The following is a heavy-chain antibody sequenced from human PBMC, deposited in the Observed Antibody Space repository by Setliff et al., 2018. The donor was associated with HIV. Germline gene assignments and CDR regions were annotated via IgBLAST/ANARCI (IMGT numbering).Heavy chain of an antibody. CDR2: VFYNGDT. CDR3: ARQMTIPGVAVTPVDY. Sequence: SETLSLTCTVSGGSISSYYWTWIRQPPGRGLEWIGYVFYNGDTAYNPSLKSRLTISVDTSKSQFSLKLTSVTAAGTAVYYCARQMTIPGVAVTPVDYWGQGALVTVSS. V-gene: IGHV4-59*08. J-gene: IGHJ4*02. CDR1: GGSISSYY. D-gene: IGHD3-3*01.